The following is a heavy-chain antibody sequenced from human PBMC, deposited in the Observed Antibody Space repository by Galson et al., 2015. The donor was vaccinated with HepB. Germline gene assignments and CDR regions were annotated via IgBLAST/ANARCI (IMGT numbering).Heavy chain of an antibody. V-gene: IGHV3-23*01. CDR1: GFTFSSYA. Sequence: SLRLSCAASGFTFSSYAMSWVRQAPGKGLEWVSSITAGGVSTYYADSVKGRFTVSRDNSKNTLYLQMNSLRAEDTAMYFCAKGRYSGGRCIGYWGQGTLVTVSS. D-gene: IGHD6-19*01. CDR3: AKGRYSGGRCIGY. J-gene: IGHJ4*02. CDR2: ITAGGVST.